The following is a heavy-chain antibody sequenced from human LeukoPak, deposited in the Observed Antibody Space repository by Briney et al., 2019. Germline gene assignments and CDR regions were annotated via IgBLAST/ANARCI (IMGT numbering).Heavy chain of an antibody. Sequence: GASVKVSCKASGYTFTTYGISWVRQAPGDGLEWMGYISGRSDDENYADNFQGRLTMTTDTSTNTAYMELGSLTSDDTAVYYCARDWDGRTDCFDPWGQGTLVTVSS. CDR2: ISGRSDDE. CDR1: GYTFTTYG. CDR3: ARDWDGRTDCFDP. D-gene: IGHD1-26*01. V-gene: IGHV1-18*01. J-gene: IGHJ5*02.